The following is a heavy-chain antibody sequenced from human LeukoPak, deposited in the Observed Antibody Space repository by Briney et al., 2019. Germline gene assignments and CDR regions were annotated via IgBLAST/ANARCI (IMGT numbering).Heavy chain of an antibody. CDR1: GFTFSNYA. Sequence: GGSLRLSCAASGFTFSNYAMNWVRQAPGKGLEWVAFIRYDGSNKYYADSVKGRFTISRDNSKNTLYLQMNSLRAEDTAVYYCAKDVEKYSGSYLGVFDIWGQETMVTVSS. J-gene: IGHJ3*02. D-gene: IGHD1-26*01. V-gene: IGHV3-30*02. CDR3: AKDVEKYSGSYLGVFDI. CDR2: IRYDGSNK.